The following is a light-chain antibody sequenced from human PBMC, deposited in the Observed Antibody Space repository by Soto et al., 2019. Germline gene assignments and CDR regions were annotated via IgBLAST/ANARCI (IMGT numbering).Light chain of an antibody. Sequence: DIVMTQSPDSLAVSLGERATINCKSSQSVLYSSNNNNYIAWYQQKPGQPPKLIIYWASTRESGVPDRFSGSGSGTDFTLTISSLQAEDVAIYYCQQYYDTPSTFGHGTKVDIK. CDR1: QSVLYSSNNNNY. CDR2: WAS. V-gene: IGKV4-1*01. CDR3: QQYYDTPST. J-gene: IGKJ1*01.